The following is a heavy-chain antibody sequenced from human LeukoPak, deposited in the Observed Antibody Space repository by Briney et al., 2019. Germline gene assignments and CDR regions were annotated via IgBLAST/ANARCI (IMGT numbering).Heavy chain of an antibody. V-gene: IGHV3-21*01. CDR3: ARDAYDFWSGYYRYFDY. J-gene: IGHJ4*02. D-gene: IGHD3-3*01. Sequence: GGSLGLSCAASGFTFSSYSMNWVRQAPGKGLEWVSSISSSSSYIYYADSVKGRFTISRDNAKNSLYLQMNSLRAEDTAVYYCARDAYDFWSGYYRYFDYWGQGTLVTVSS. CDR2: ISSSSSYI. CDR1: GFTFSSYS.